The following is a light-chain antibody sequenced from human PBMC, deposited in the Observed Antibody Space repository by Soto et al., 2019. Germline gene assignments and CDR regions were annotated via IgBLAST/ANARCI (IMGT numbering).Light chain of an antibody. J-gene: IGKJ2*01. CDR3: QQYNSWPT. CDR2: RAS. CDR1: QSISSN. Sequence: EIVMTQSPATLSVSPGVRATLSCRASQSISSNLAWYQQKPGQAPRLLIYRASTRATGIPVRFSGSGSGTDFTLTISSLQSEDIAIYYCQQYNSWPTFGQGTKLEIK. V-gene: IGKV3-15*01.